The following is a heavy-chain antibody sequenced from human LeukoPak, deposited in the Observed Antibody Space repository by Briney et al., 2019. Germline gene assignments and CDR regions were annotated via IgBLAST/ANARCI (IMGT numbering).Heavy chain of an antibody. CDR1: GFTFSSYA. D-gene: IGHD3-22*01. CDR2: ISYDGSNK. Sequence: GGSLRLSCAASGFTFSSYAMHWFRQAPGKGLEWVAVISYDGSNKYYADSVKGRFTISRDNSKNTLYLQMNSLRAEDTAVYYCARDLANYYDSGFYYYYGMDVWGQGTTVTVSS. V-gene: IGHV3-30*04. CDR3: ARDLANYYDSGFYYYYGMDV. J-gene: IGHJ6*02.